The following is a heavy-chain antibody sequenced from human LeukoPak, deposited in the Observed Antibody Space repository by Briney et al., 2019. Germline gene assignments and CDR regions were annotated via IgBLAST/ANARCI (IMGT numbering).Heavy chain of an antibody. J-gene: IGHJ3*02. V-gene: IGHV4-38-2*02. D-gene: IGHD6-19*01. Sequence: SETLSLTCTVSGYSISSGYYWGWIRQPPGKGLEWIGSIYHSGSTYYDPSLKSRVTISVDTSKNQFSLRLTSVTAADTAVYYCARDSVAGTANAFDIWGQGTMVTVSS. CDR1: GYSISSGYY. CDR2: IYHSGST. CDR3: ARDSVAGTANAFDI.